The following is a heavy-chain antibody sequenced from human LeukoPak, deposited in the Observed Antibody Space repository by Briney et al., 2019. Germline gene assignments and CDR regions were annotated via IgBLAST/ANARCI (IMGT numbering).Heavy chain of an antibody. V-gene: IGHV3-30*02. CDR1: GFTFSSYG. CDR2: IRYDGSNK. CDR3: AKDLVGYCSSTSCYTAFDI. J-gene: IGHJ3*02. Sequence: GGSLRFSCAAPGFTFSSYGMHWVRQAPGKGLEWVAFIRYDGSNKYYADSVKGRFTISRDNSKNTLYLQMNSLRAEDTAVYYCAKDLVGYCSSTSCYTAFDIWGQGTMVTVSS. D-gene: IGHD2-2*02.